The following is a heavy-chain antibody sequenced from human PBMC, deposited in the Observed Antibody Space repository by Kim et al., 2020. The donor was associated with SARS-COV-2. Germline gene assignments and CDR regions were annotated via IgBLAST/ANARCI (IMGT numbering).Heavy chain of an antibody. Sequence: SETLSLTCTVSGGSISSYYWSWIRQPPGKGLEWIGYIYYSGSTNYNPSLKSRVTISVDTSKNQFSLKLSSVTAADTAVYYCARQPAALPPGYFDLWGRGTLVTVSS. CDR2: IYYSGST. J-gene: IGHJ2*01. CDR1: GGSISSYY. V-gene: IGHV4-59*01. CDR3: ARQPAALPPGYFDL.